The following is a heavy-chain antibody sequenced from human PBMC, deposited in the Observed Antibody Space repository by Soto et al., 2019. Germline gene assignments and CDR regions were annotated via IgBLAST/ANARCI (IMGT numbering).Heavy chain of an antibody. V-gene: IGHV3-72*01. Sequence: EVQLVESGGGLVQPGGSLRLSCEASGLTLSDQYTDWFRQAPGKGLEWVGRSRNKANRYTTEYAASVKGRFTISRDDSKNSVNLQMNSLKTEDTAVYYCSRDAAGGFRAETAVDIWGQGTLVTVSS. CDR2: SRNKANRYTT. CDR3: SRDAAGGFRAETAVDI. J-gene: IGHJ3*02. CDR1: GLTLSDQY. D-gene: IGHD6-25*01.